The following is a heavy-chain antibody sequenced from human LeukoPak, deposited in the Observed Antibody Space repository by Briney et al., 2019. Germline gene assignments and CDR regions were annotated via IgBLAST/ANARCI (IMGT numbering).Heavy chain of an antibody. J-gene: IGHJ4*02. CDR3: ARGSSSWFDY. D-gene: IGHD6-13*01. V-gene: IGHV4-34*01. Sequence: PSETLSLTCAVYGGSFSGYYWSWIRQPPGKGLEWIGEINHSGSTNHNPSLKSRVTISVDTSKNQFSLKLSSVTAADTAVYYCARGSSSWFDYWGQGTLVTVSS. CDR1: GGSFSGYY. CDR2: INHSGST.